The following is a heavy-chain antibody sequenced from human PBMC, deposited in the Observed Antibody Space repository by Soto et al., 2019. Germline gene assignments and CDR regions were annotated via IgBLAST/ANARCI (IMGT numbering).Heavy chain of an antibody. J-gene: IGHJ4*02. Sequence: GGSLRLSCAASWFTFTRYSMNWVRQAPGKGLEWVSSISSTTNYIYYGDSMKGRFTISRDNAKNSLYLEMNSLRAEDTAVYYCARESEDLTSNFDYWGQGTLVTVS. V-gene: IGHV3-21*06. CDR3: ARESEDLTSNFDY. CDR2: ISSTTNYI. CDR1: WFTFTRYS.